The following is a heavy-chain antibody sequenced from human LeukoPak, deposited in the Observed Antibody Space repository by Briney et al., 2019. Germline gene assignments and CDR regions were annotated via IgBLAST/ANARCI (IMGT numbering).Heavy chain of an antibody. CDR1: GGSISSGGYY. D-gene: IGHD1-26*01. J-gene: IGHJ5*02. CDR3: ARGSGSYFPTTS. V-gene: IGHV4-30-2*01. Sequence: SETLSLTCTVSGGSISSGGYYWSWIRQPPGKGLEWIGYIYHSGSTYYNPSLKSRVTISVDRSKNQFSLKLSSVTAADTAMYYCARGSGSYFPTTSWGQGTLVTVSS. CDR2: IYHSGST.